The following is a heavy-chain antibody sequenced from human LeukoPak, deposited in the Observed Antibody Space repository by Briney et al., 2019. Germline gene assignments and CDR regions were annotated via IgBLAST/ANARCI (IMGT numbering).Heavy chain of an antibody. V-gene: IGHV1-69*13. D-gene: IGHD1-14*01. CDR2: IIPIFGTA. CDR3: ARDEDNPDYYYYYGMDV. Sequence: ASVKVSCKASGYTFTSYAISWVRQAPGQGLEWMGGIIPIFGTANYAQKFQGRVTITADESTSTAYMELSSLRSEDTAVYYCARDEDNPDYYYYYGMDVWGQGTTVTVSS. CDR1: GYTFTSYA. J-gene: IGHJ6*02.